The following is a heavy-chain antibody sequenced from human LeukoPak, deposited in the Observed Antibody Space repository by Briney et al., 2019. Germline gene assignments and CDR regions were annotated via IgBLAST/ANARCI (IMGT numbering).Heavy chain of an antibody. V-gene: IGHV3-30-3*01. CDR3: ARYPESYSSGWYLHNWFDP. CDR1: GFTFSSYA. D-gene: IGHD6-19*01. CDR2: ISYDGSNK. J-gene: IGHJ5*02. Sequence: GGSLRLSCAASGFTFSSYAMHWVRQAPGKGLEWVAVISYDGSNKYYADSVKGRFTISRDNSKNTLYLQMNSLRAEDTAVYYCARYPESYSSGWYLHNWFDPWGQGTLVTVSS.